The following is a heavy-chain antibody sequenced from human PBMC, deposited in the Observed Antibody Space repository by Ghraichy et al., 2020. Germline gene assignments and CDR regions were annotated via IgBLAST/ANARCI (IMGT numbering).Heavy chain of an antibody. J-gene: IGHJ6*02. CDR1: GGSISSYY. CDR2: IYYSGST. D-gene: IGHD4-17*01. CDR3: ARDRALTTVKYYYYYGMDV. V-gene: IGHV4-59*01. Sequence: SETLSLTCTVSGGSISSYYWSWIRQPPGKGLEWIGYIYYSGSTNYNPSLKSRVTISVDTSKNQFSLKLSSVTAADTAVYYCARDRALTTVKYYYYYGMDVWGQGTTVTVSS.